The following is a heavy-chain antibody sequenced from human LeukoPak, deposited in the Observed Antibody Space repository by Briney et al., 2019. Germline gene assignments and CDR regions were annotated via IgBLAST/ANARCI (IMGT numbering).Heavy chain of an antibody. Sequence: PGGSLRLSCAASGFTFRRYSMNWLRHAPGKGRVGASSISSSSSYIYYGDSVRGSFTISRDNAKNSLYLQMHSLRAEDNDVYYCAREGSGYYSDYGLDVWGQGTTVTVSS. D-gene: IGHD3-22*01. CDR2: ISSSSSYI. CDR3: AREGSGYYSDYGLDV. V-gene: IGHV3-21*01. J-gene: IGHJ6*02. CDR1: GFTFRRYS.